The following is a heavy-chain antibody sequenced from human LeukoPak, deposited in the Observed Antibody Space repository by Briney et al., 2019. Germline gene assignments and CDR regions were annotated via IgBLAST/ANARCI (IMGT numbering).Heavy chain of an antibody. CDR2: ISSSGSTI. CDR1: GFTFSSYA. Sequence: GGSLRLSCAASGFTFSSYAMHWVRQAPGKGLEWVSYISSSGSTIYYADSVKGRFTISRDNAKNSLYLQMNSLRAEDTAVYYCARVRGVVGATCDYWGQGTLVTVSS. J-gene: IGHJ4*02. V-gene: IGHV3-48*03. CDR3: ARVRGVVGATCDY. D-gene: IGHD1-26*01.